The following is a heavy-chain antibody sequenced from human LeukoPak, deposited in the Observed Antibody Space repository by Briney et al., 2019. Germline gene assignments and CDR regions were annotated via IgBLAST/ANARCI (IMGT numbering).Heavy chain of an antibody. D-gene: IGHD3-16*02. CDR3: AKGLRLGELSSGFDY. J-gene: IGHJ4*02. CDR1: GFTFSNYA. CDR2: ISNSGGSA. Sequence: GGSLRLTCGASGFTFSNYAMNWVRQAPGKGLEWVSGISNSGGSAYYADSVKGRFTISRDNSRSTLYLQMNSLRAEDTAVYYCAKGLRLGELSSGFDYWGQGTLVTVSS. V-gene: IGHV3-23*01.